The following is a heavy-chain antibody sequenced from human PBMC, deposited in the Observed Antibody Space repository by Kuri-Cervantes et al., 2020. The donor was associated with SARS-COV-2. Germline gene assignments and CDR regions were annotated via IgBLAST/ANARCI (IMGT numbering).Heavy chain of an antibody. Sequence: GGSLRLSCAASGFTFSDYYMSWIRQAPGKGLEWVSYISSSSSYTNYADSVKGRFTISRDNAKNSLYLQMNSLRAEDTAVCYCASRGNSRNWYFDLWGRGTLVTVSS. CDR2: ISSSSSYT. D-gene: IGHD2/OR15-2a*01. V-gene: IGHV3-11*03. J-gene: IGHJ2*01. CDR1: GFTFSDYY. CDR3: ASRGNSRNWYFDL.